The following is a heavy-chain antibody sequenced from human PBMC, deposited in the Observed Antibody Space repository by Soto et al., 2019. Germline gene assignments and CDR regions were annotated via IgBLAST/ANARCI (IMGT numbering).Heavy chain of an antibody. CDR2: IVVGSGNT. CDR1: GFTFTSSA. CDR3: AADRFRYDSSTIVFQH. J-gene: IGHJ1*01. D-gene: IGHD3-22*01. Sequence: ASVKVSCKASGFTFTSSAMQWVRQARGQRLEWIGWIVVGSGNTNYAQKFQERVTITRDMSTSTAYMELSSLRSEDTAVYYCAADRFRYDSSTIVFQHWGQGTLVTVSS. V-gene: IGHV1-58*02.